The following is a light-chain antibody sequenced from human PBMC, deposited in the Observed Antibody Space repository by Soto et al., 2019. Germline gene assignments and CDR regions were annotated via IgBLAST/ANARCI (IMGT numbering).Light chain of an antibody. Sequence: EIVLTQSPATLSLSAGERATLSCRASQSVSSYLAWYQQKPGQAPRLLIYDASNRATGIPARFSGSGSGTDFTLPISSLEPEEFAVYFCQQRINWPLTFGGGTKVEIK. CDR1: QSVSSY. V-gene: IGKV3-11*01. CDR3: QQRINWPLT. CDR2: DAS. J-gene: IGKJ4*01.